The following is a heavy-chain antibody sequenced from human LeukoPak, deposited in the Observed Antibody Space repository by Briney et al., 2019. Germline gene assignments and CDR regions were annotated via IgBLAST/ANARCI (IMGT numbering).Heavy chain of an antibody. CDR3: ARDTIAAAGIFDY. D-gene: IGHD6-13*01. CDR2: IIPIFGTA. J-gene: IGHJ4*02. CDR1: GGTFSSYA. Sequence: ASVTVSCKPSGGTFSSYAISWVRQAPGQGLEWMGRIIPIFGTANYAQKFQGRVTITTDESTSTAYMELSSLRSEDTAVYYCARDTIAAAGIFDYWGQGTLVTVSS. V-gene: IGHV1-69*05.